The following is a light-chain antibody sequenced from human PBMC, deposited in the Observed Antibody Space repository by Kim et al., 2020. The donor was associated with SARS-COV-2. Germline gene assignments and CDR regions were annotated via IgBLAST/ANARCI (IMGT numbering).Light chain of an antibody. CDR2: DAS. V-gene: IGKV3-11*01. Sequence: LSPGESATLSCRASQSVSSYLAWYQQKPGQAPRLLIYDASNRATGIPARFSGSGSGTDFTLTISSLEPEDFAVYYCQQRSNWPPTFGQGTKVDIK. J-gene: IGKJ1*01. CDR1: QSVSSY. CDR3: QQRSNWPPT.